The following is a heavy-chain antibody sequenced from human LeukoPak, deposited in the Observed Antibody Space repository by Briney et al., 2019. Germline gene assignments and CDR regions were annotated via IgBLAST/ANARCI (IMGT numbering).Heavy chain of an antibody. V-gene: IGHV4-59*01. J-gene: IGHJ3*02. CDR2: THYSGRT. Sequence: KTSETLSLTCTVSGGSISSNYWSWIRQPPGRGLEWIGYTHYSGRTNYNPPLKSRVTISVDISKNQFSLKLNSVTAADTAVYYCARHQRGNSDAFDIWGQGTVVTVSS. D-gene: IGHD4-23*01. CDR3: ARHQRGNSDAFDI. CDR1: GGSISSNY.